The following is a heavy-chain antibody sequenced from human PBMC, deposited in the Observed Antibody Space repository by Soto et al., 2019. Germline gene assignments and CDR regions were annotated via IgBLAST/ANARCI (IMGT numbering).Heavy chain of an antibody. CDR3: AKDAGKTSSSYYFDY. CDR1: GFTFSTYA. Sequence: EVQLLESGRGLVQPGGSLRLSCAASGFTFSTYAMTWVRQTPGKGLEWVSAISASGGSISYADSVRGRFTISRDNSKNTLYLQMNSLRAEDTALYYCAKDAGKTSSSYYFDYWGQGSLVTVSS. D-gene: IGHD6-13*01. J-gene: IGHJ4*02. CDR2: ISASGGSI. V-gene: IGHV3-23*01.